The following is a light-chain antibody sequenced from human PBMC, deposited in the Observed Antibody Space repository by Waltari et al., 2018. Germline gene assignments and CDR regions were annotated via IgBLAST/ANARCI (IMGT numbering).Light chain of an antibody. J-gene: IGKJ4*01. CDR3: QQNSNWPLT. Sequence: EIVMTQSPATLSLSPGERATLSCRASQSVSSSLAWYQQKPGQAPRLLIYGASSRATGIPDRFSGSGSGTEFTLTISSLEPEYVAVYYCQQNSNWPLTFGGGTKVEIK. CDR2: GAS. CDR1: QSVSSS. V-gene: IGKV3D-15*01.